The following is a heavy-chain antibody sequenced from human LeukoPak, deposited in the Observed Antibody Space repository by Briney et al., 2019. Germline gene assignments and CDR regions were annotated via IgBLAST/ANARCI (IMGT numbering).Heavy chain of an antibody. D-gene: IGHD6-6*01. CDR1: GFTFSSYS. CDR3: ARNSIAARPLDY. Sequence: GGSLRLSCAASGFTFSSYSMNWVRQAPGKGLEWVSYISSSSSNIYYAHSVKGRFTISRDNAKNSLYLQMNSLRAEDTAVYYCARNSIAARPLDYWGQRTLVTVSS. J-gene: IGHJ4*02. CDR2: ISSSSSNI. V-gene: IGHV3-48*01.